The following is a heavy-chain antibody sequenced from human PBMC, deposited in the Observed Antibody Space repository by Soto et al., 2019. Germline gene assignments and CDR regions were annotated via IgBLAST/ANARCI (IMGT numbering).Heavy chain of an antibody. V-gene: IGHV5-10-1*01. J-gene: IGHJ6*02. CDR3: ARLSGYCSGGSCYYYGMDV. CDR2: IDPSDSYT. D-gene: IGHD2-15*01. CDR1: GYSFTSYW. Sequence: PGESLKISCKGSGYSFTSYWISWVRQMPGQGLEWMGRIDPSDSYTNYSPSFQGHVTISADKSISTAYLQWSSLKASDTAMYYCARLSGYCSGGSCYYYGMDVWGQGTTVTVSS.